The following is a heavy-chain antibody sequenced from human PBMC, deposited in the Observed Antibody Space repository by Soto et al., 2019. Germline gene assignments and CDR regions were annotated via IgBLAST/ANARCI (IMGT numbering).Heavy chain of an antibody. CDR3: ARKGYIGNFGLDF. Sequence: QVQLVQSGAEVKRPGASVKVSCKASGYTFRNYDVAWVRRAPGHGLEGMGWISSSKGKTYYQESLQGRVTMTMDTGTTTAYMEVRRLRSDGTAVYYCARKGYIGNFGLDFWGQGTTVTVSS. J-gene: IGHJ6*02. D-gene: IGHD5-12*01. V-gene: IGHV1-18*01. CDR1: GYTFRNYD. CDR2: ISSSKGKT.